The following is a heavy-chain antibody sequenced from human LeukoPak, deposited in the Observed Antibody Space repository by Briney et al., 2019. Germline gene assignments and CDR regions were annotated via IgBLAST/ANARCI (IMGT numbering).Heavy chain of an antibody. V-gene: IGHV3-15*01. CDR2: IKSKTDGGTA. D-gene: IGHD3-10*01. CDR3: TSWNYYGRIDY. Sequence: PGGSLRLSCAAAGFTFSNAWMTWVRPAPGKGREWVGRIKSKTDGGTADYAAPVKGRFTISRDDSKNTLYMQMNSLETEDTAVYFCTSWNYYGRIDYWGQGTLVTVS. J-gene: IGHJ4*02. CDR1: GFTFSNAW.